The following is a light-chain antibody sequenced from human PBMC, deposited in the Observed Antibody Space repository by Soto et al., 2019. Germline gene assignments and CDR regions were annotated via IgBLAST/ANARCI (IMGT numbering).Light chain of an antibody. J-gene: IGKJ4*01. CDR1: QDVSSN. CDR3: QQYIRWPLT. CDR2: GAS. V-gene: IGKV3-15*01. Sequence: EMVVTQSPATLSVSPGERATLSCRASQDVSSNLAWYQQKPGQAPSLLIYGASTRATGTPARFCGSGSGTEFTLTISSLQSEDYAVYFCQQYIRWPLTFGGGTKVEI.